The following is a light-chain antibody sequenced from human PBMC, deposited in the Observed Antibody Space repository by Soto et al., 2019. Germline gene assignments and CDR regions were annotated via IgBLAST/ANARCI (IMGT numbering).Light chain of an antibody. Sequence: EIVLTQSPGTLSLSPGERATLSCRASQSVSSSYLAWYQQKPGQAPRLLIYGASSRATGIPDRFSGSGSGTDFTLTISRLEPEDFEVYSCQQYGSSPLTFGGGTKVDIK. V-gene: IGKV3-20*01. CDR1: QSVSSSY. CDR2: GAS. J-gene: IGKJ4*01. CDR3: QQYGSSPLT.